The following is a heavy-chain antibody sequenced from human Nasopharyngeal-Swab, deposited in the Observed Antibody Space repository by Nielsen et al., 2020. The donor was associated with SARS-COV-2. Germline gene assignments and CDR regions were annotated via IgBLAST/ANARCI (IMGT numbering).Heavy chain of an antibody. J-gene: IGHJ4*02. CDR3: AKDRYMSGGYFDF. Sequence: GESLKISCEASGFIFSDYGMHWVRQAPGKGLEWLAFIRYDGRSKYHADSVRGRFTTSRDKSKNTLYLQMNSLRGDDTAVYYCAKDRYMSGGYFDFWGQGAQVTVSS. CDR1: GFIFSDYG. D-gene: IGHD2-2*02. V-gene: IGHV3-30*02. CDR2: IRYDGRSK.